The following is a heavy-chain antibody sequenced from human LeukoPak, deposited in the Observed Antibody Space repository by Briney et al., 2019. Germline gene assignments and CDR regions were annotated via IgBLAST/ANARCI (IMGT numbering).Heavy chain of an antibody. V-gene: IGHV3-7*01. CDR1: GFTFSSYL. CDR3: ARDFYDSSGYYHGGY. D-gene: IGHD3-22*01. Sequence: GGSLRLSCAASGFTFSSYLMSWVRQAPRKGLEWVAYIKPDGSEKDYVDTVKGRFTISRDNAKNSLYLQMNSLRAEDTAVYYCARDFYDSSGYYHGGYWGQGTLVTVSA. CDR2: IKPDGSEK. J-gene: IGHJ4*02.